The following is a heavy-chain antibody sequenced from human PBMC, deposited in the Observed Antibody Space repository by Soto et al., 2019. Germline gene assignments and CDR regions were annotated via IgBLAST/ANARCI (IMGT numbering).Heavy chain of an antibody. D-gene: IGHD2-8*01. V-gene: IGHV3-7*01. Sequence: EVQLVESGGGLVQPGGSPRLSCAASGFTFSSYWMSWVRQAPGKGLEWVANIKQDGSEKYYVDSVKGRFTISRDNAKNSLYLQMNSLRAEDTAVYYCARALGVLKASNWFDPWGQGTLVTVSS. J-gene: IGHJ5*02. CDR1: GFTFSSYW. CDR3: ARALGVLKASNWFDP. CDR2: IKQDGSEK.